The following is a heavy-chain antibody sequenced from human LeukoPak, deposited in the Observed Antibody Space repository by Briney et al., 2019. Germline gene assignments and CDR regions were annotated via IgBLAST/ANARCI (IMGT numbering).Heavy chain of an antibody. D-gene: IGHD3-3*01. CDR3: ARHGNDFWSGYYSGNFDY. CDR1: GGSISSSSYY. Sequence: SETLSLTCTVSGGSISSSSYYWGWTRQPPGKGLEWIGSIYYSGSTYYNPPLKSRVTISVDTTKNQFSLKLSSVTAADTAVYYCARHGNDFWSGYYSGNFDYWGQGTLVTVSS. CDR2: IYYSGST. J-gene: IGHJ4*02. V-gene: IGHV4-39*01.